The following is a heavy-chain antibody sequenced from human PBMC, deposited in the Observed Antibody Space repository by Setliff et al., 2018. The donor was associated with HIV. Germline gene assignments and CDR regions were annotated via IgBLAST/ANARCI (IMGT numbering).Heavy chain of an antibody. D-gene: IGHD5-12*01. CDR1: GYMFTDYD. CDR3: ARVVPATISDYYYYMDV. CDR2: ITVHNGNT. V-gene: IGHV1-18*01. Sequence: ASVKVSCKASGYMFTDYDITWVRQAPGQGLEWMGWITVHNGNTNYAQKFQGRVATTADTSATTASMELRSLRSDDTAVYYCARVVPATISDYYYYMDVWGKGTTVTVSS. J-gene: IGHJ6*03.